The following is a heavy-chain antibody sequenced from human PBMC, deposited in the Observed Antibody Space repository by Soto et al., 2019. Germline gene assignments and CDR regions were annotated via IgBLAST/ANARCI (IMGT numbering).Heavy chain of an antibody. Sequence: QVQLVESGGGVVQPGRSLRLSCAASGFTFSSYAMHWVRQAPGKGLEWVAVISYDGSNKYYADSVKGRFTISRDNSKNTLYLQMNSLRAEDTAVYYCARPWTDYYYYYGMDVWGQGNTVTVSS. J-gene: IGHJ6*02. V-gene: IGHV3-30-3*01. CDR1: GFTFSSYA. CDR2: ISYDGSNK. D-gene: IGHD2-21*02. CDR3: ARPWTDYYYYYGMDV.